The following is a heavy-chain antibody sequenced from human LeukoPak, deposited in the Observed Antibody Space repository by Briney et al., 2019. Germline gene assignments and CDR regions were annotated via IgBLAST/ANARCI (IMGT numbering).Heavy chain of an antibody. Sequence: SSETLSLTCGVSGGSIDITNYWSWVRQAPGKGLEWIGEISHSGTTNYNPSLRSRVTMFLDRANNQFSLSLTSATAADSAVYYCTRENRPFCPFAYWGQGVLVTVSS. J-gene: IGHJ4*02. CDR1: GGSIDITNY. CDR2: ISHSGTT. D-gene: IGHD2/OR15-2a*01. CDR3: TRENRPFCPFAY. V-gene: IGHV4-4*02.